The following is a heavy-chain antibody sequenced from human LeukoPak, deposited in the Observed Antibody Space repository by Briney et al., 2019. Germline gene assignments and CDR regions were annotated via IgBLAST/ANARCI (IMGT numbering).Heavy chain of an antibody. J-gene: IGHJ4*02. CDR3: ARDTQNYYGSGALVDY. Sequence: SGGSLRLSCAASGFTVSSDYMSWVRQAPGKGLEWVSVIYSGGSTYYADSVKGRFTISRDNSKNTLYLQMNSLRAEDTAVYYCARDTQNYYGSGALVDYWGQGTLVTVSS. V-gene: IGHV3-66*01. CDR1: GFTVSSDY. CDR2: IYSGGST. D-gene: IGHD3-10*01.